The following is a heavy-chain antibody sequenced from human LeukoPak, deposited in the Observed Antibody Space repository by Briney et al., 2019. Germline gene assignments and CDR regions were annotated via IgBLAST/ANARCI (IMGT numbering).Heavy chain of an antibody. CDR3: ARLLGDYVWGSYRYTP. CDR2: INHSGST. CDR1: GGSFSGYY. Sequence: SETLSLTCAVYGGSFSGYYWSWIRQPPGKGLEWIGEINHSGSTNYNPSLKSRVTISVDTSKNQFSLKLSSVTAADTAVYYCARLLGDYVWGSYRYTPWGQGTMVTVSS. V-gene: IGHV4-34*01. J-gene: IGHJ3*01. D-gene: IGHD3-16*02.